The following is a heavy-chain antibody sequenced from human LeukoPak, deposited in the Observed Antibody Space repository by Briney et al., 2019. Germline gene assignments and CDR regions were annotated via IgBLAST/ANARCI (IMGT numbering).Heavy chain of an antibody. J-gene: IGHJ6*02. Sequence: PGGSLRLSCAASGLTFSAYNMYWVRQAPGKGLEWVSYISGGSGGIYYADSAKGRFTISRDNAKNSLYLQMNSLRAEDTAVYYCAREWTQYGGGGFYGMDVWGQGTTVTVSS. CDR2: ISGGSGGI. CDR3: AREWTQYGGGGFYGMDV. D-gene: IGHD5-12*01. CDR1: GLTFSAYN. V-gene: IGHV3-48*04.